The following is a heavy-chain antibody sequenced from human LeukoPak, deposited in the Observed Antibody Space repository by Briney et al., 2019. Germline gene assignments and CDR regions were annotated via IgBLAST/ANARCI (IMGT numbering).Heavy chain of an antibody. V-gene: IGHV4-59*01. D-gene: IGHD4-23*01. CDR1: GGSISRYY. CDR2: IYYNGST. Sequence: SETLPLTCTVSGGSISRYYWSWIRQPPGKGLEWIGYIYYNGSTNYNPSLKSRVTISVDTSKNQFSLKLSSVTAADTAVYYCARDSPDGNSGFDYWGQGTLVTVSS. J-gene: IGHJ4*02. CDR3: ARDSPDGNSGFDY.